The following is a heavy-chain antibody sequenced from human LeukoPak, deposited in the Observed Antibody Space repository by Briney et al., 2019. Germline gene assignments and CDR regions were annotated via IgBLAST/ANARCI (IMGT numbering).Heavy chain of an antibody. CDR3: ASSQIRPLDY. CDR1: GGSFSGYY. V-gene: IGHV4-34*01. CDR2: SNQIGRT. J-gene: IGHJ4*02. Sequence: WGTLSLTCAVYGGSFSGYYWSGIRQPPGKGLEGMGGSNQIGRTNYNPSLKSRVTISVDTYTNQLSMKLSSVTAADTAVYSCASSQIRPLDYWGQGTLVTVSS.